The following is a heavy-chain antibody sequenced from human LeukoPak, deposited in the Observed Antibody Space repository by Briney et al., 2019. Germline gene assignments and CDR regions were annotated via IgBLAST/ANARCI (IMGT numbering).Heavy chain of an antibody. CDR3: AREWDSGSYYLGYFDY. Sequence: SGGSLRLSCAASGFTLSSYAMAWVRQAPGKGLEWVGRIRNKANSYTTEYAASVKGRFTISRDDSKNSLYLQMNSLKCEDTAVYYCAREWDSGSYYLGYFDYWGQGTLVTVSS. J-gene: IGHJ4*02. D-gene: IGHD1-26*01. CDR2: IRNKANSYTT. V-gene: IGHV3-72*01. CDR1: GFTLSSYA.